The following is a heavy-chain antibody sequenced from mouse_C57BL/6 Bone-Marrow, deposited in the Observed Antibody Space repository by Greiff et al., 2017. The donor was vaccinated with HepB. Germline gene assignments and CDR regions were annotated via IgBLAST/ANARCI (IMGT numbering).Heavy chain of an antibody. CDR2: INPGSGGT. CDR1: GYAFTNYL. J-gene: IGHJ3*01. CDR3: ARGEPSAWFAY. V-gene: IGHV1-54*01. Sequence: QVQLQRSGAELVRPGTSVKVSCKASGYAFTNYLIEWVKQRPGQGLEWIGVINPGSGGTNYNEKFKGKATLTADKSSSTAYMQLSSLTSEDSAVYFCARGEPSAWFAYWGQGTLVTVSA.